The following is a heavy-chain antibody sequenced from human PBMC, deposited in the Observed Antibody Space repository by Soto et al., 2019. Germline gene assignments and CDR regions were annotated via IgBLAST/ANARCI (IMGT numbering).Heavy chain of an antibody. CDR1: GFTFSSYA. V-gene: IGHV3-30-3*01. CDR3: ARSRLGYDSSAYGAFDI. D-gene: IGHD3-22*01. J-gene: IGHJ3*02. CDR2: ISYDGSNK. Sequence: GGSLRLSCAASGFTFSSYAMHWARQAPGKGLEWVAVISYDGSNKYYADSVKGRFTISRDNSKNTLYLQMNSLRAEDTAVYYCARSRLGYDSSAYGAFDIWGQGTMVTVS.